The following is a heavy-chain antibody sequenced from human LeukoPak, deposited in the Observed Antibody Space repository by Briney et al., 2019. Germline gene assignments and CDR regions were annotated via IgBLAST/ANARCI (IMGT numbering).Heavy chain of an antibody. J-gene: IGHJ3*02. D-gene: IGHD3-22*01. Sequence: PGGSLRLSCTASGFSFSTYAMSWARQASGKGLEWVSGISGNGGSTYYEDSVKGRFTISRDNSKNTVFLQMNSLRAEDTAVYYCAKRYYDSSGYFDAFDIWGQGTMVTVSS. CDR1: GFSFSTYA. V-gene: IGHV3-23*01. CDR2: ISGNGGST. CDR3: AKRYYDSSGYFDAFDI.